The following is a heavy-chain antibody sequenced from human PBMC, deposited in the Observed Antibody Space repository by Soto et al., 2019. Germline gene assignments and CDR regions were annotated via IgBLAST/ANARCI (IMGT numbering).Heavy chain of an antibody. CDR3: ARVWGGAFDI. J-gene: IGHJ3*02. V-gene: IGHV4-59*01. Sequence: SETLSLTCAVSGGSISSYYWSWIRQPPGKGLEWIGYIYYSGSTNYNPSLKSRVTISVDTSKNQFSLKLSSVTAADTAVYYCARVWGGAFDIWGQGTMVT. D-gene: IGHD3-10*01. CDR1: GGSISSYY. CDR2: IYYSGST.